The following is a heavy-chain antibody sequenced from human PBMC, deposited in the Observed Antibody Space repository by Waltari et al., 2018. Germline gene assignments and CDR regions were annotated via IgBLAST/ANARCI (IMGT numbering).Heavy chain of an antibody. J-gene: IGHJ3*02. Sequence: QVKLQQWGAGLLKPSETLSLTCAVYGGSLSAYYWSWTRQPPGKGLEWIGEVNHSGDTNYHPSLKSRVSTSVDMSKNQFSLNLTSVTGADTATYYCARRKPLSLIVADEGAFDIWGQGTMVSVSS. CDR3: ARRKPLSLIVADEGAFDI. V-gene: IGHV4-34*01. CDR1: GGSLSAYY. CDR2: VNHSGDT. D-gene: IGHD5-12*01.